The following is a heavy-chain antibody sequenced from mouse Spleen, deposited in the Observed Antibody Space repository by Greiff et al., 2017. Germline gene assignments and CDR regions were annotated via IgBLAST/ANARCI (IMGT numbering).Heavy chain of an antibody. V-gene: IGHV5-17*01. CDR3: ARDYRYYFDY. J-gene: IGHJ2*01. CDR1: GFTFSDYG. D-gene: IGHD2-14*01. CDR2: ISGGSSTI. Sequence: EVKLVESGGGLVKPGGSLKLSCAASGFTFSDYGMHWVRQAPEKGLEWVAYISGGSSTIYYADTVKGRFTISRDNAKNTLFLQMTSLRSEDTAMYYCARDYRYYFDYWGQGTTLTVSS.